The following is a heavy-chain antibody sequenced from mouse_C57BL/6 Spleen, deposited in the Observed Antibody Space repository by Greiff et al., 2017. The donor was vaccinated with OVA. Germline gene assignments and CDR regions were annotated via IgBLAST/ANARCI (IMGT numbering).Heavy chain of an antibody. Sequence: QVQLKQPGAELVKPGASVKLSCKASGYTFTSYWMQWVKQRPGQGLEWIGEIDPSDSYTNYNQKFKGKATLTVDTSSSTAYMQLSSLTSEDSAVYYCARRYGSSYLDAYWGQGTLVTVSA. CDR2: IDPSDSYT. CDR3: ARRYGSSYLDAY. J-gene: IGHJ3*01. V-gene: IGHV1-50*01. D-gene: IGHD1-1*01. CDR1: GYTFTSYW.